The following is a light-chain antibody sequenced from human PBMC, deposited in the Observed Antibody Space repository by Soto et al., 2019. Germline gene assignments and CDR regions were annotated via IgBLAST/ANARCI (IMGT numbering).Light chain of an antibody. Sequence: QSALTQPASVSGPPGQSITISCTGSSSDIGDYDYVSWYQQHPGKAPKVLISEVSNRPSGVSNRFSGSKSGNTASLTISGLQAEDEADYYCNSYATGNTRVFGTGTKV. CDR3: NSYATGNTRV. CDR2: EVS. J-gene: IGLJ1*01. CDR1: SSDIGDYDY. V-gene: IGLV2-14*01.